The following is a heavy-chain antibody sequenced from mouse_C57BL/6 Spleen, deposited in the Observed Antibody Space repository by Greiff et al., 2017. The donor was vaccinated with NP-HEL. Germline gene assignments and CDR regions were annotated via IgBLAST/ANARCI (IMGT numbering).Heavy chain of an antibody. J-gene: IGHJ4*01. Sequence: QVQLQQPGAELVKPGASVKLSCKASGYTFTSYWMQWVKQRPGQGLEWIGEIDPSDSYTNYNQKFKGKATLTVDTSSSTAYMQLSSLTSEDSAVYYCARSGYYGSSLLRAMDYWGQGTSVTVSS. V-gene: IGHV1-50*01. CDR3: ARSGYYGSSLLRAMDY. D-gene: IGHD1-1*01. CDR2: IDPSDSYT. CDR1: GYTFTSYW.